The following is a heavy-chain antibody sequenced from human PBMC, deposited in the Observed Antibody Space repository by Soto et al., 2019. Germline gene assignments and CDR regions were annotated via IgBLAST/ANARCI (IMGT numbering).Heavy chain of an antibody. CDR1: GFTFSSYG. J-gene: IGHJ5*02. V-gene: IGHV3-33*01. Sequence: QVQLVESGGGVVQPGRSLRLSCAASGFTFSSYGMHWVRQAPGKGLEWVAVIWYDGSNKYYADSVKGRFTISRDNSKNTVYLQMNSGRAEDMDVYYCARDKRVGGSSWYPFDPWGQGTLVTVSS. CDR2: IWYDGSNK. D-gene: IGHD6-13*01. CDR3: ARDKRVGGSSWYPFDP.